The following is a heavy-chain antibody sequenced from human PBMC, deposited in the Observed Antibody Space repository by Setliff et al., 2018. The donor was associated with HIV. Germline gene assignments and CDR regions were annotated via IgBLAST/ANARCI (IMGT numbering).Heavy chain of an antibody. CDR3: ARAGGVPAVHTPFRYYYYMDV. J-gene: IGHJ6*03. D-gene: IGHD2-2*01. V-gene: IGHV1-3*01. CDR1: GYTFTSYA. Sequence: GASVKVSCKASGYTFTSYAMHWVRQAPGQRLEWMGWINAGNGNTKYSQKFQGRVTITRDTSASTAYMELSSLRSEDTAVYYCARAGGVPAVHTPFRYYYYMDVWGKGTTVTVSS. CDR2: INAGNGNT.